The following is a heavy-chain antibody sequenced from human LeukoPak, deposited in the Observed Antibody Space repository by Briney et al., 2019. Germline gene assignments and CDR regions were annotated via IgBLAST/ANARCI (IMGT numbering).Heavy chain of an antibody. Sequence: PSETLSLTCAVYGGSFSGYYWSWIRQPPGKGLEWIGEINHSGSTNYNPSLKRRVTISVDTSKNQFSLKLSSATAADTAVYYCAKVTQLWAFDYWGQGTLVTVSS. CDR1: GGSFSGYY. V-gene: IGHV4-34*01. D-gene: IGHD5-18*01. CDR3: AKVTQLWAFDY. J-gene: IGHJ4*02. CDR2: INHSGST.